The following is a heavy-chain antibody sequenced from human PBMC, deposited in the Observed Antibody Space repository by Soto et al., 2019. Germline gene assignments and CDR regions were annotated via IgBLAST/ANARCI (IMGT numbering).Heavy chain of an antibody. CDR2: ISAYNGNT. CDR3: ARSVGYCSGGSCRGWFDP. CDR1: GYTFTSYG. Sequence: QVQLVQSGAEVKKPGASVKVSCKASGYTFTSYGISWVRQAPGQGLEWMGWISAYNGNTNYAQKLQGRVTMTTDTSTSTAYLELRSLRSDDTAVYSCARSVGYCSGGSCRGWFDPWGQGTLVTVSS. J-gene: IGHJ5*02. V-gene: IGHV1-18*01. D-gene: IGHD2-15*01.